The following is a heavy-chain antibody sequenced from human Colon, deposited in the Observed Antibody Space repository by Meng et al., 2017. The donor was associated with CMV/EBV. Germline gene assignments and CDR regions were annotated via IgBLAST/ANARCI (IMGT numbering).Heavy chain of an antibody. J-gene: IGHJ6*02. CDR3: ARDRQRPGYFDSRLYGLDV. V-gene: IGHV4-39*07. Sequence: GSLRLSCTVSGGSINRSPYYWGWIRQSPGKGLEWIGSVDYGGATYHNPSLKSRVTITVDTSRNQFSLQLTSVTAADTAIYYCARDRQRPGYFDSRLYGLDVWGQGTTVTVSS. CDR2: VDYGGAT. D-gene: IGHD3-22*01. CDR1: GGSINRSPYY.